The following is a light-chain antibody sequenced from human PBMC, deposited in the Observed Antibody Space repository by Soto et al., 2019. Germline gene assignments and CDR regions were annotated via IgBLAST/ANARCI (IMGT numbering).Light chain of an antibody. J-gene: IGKJ1*01. Sequence: EIVLTQSPGTLSLSPGERATLSCRASQSVSYSYLAWYQQKPGQAPRLLIYGASSRATGIPDRFSGSGSGTDFTLTISRLXPEDFAXYYCQXXXXSPPWTFGQGTKVEIK. CDR2: GAS. CDR1: QSVSYSY. V-gene: IGKV3-20*01. CDR3: QXXXXSPPWT.